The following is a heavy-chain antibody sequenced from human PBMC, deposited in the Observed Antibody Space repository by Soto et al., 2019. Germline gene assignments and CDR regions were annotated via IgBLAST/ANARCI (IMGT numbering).Heavy chain of an antibody. V-gene: IGHV1-69*06. CDR2: TGSGTGPG. Sequence: SVKVSCKASGGSLSTNPISWVRQAPGQGLEWMGGTGSGTGPGNHAQKFQGRLTVTADKSTSTVYMELTNLSSEDTAVYYCARRHSGGFFRCFDSWGQGTLVTVSS. J-gene: IGHJ4*02. CDR1: GGSLSTNP. CDR3: ARRHSGGFFRCFDS. D-gene: IGHD2-15*01.